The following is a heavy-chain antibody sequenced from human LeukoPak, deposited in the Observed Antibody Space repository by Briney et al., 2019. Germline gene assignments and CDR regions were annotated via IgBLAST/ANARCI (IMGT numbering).Heavy chain of an antibody. CDR2: ISTSGDII. J-gene: IGHJ4*02. D-gene: IGHD2-21*02. Sequence: PGGSRRLSSAASGFTFSSYEMNWVRQAPGKGREWVAYISTSGDIIHYADSVKGRVTISRDNAMNSLYLQMKSLRAEDTAIYYCVREGRDFGHGLDYWGQGTLVTVSA. CDR1: GFTFSSYE. V-gene: IGHV3-48*03. CDR3: VREGRDFGHGLDY.